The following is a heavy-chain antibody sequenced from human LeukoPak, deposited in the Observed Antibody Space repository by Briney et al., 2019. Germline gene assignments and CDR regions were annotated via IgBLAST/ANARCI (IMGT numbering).Heavy chain of an antibody. V-gene: IGHV4-39*01. CDR1: GGSISSSSYY. CDR2: IYYSGST. Sequence: SETLSLTCTVSGGSISSSSYYWGWIRQPPGKGLEWIGSIYYSGSTCYNPSLKSRVTISVDTSKNQFSLKLSSVTAADTAVYYCARRIASLGYFDYWGQGTLVTVSS. D-gene: IGHD3-16*01. J-gene: IGHJ4*02. CDR3: ARRIASLGYFDY.